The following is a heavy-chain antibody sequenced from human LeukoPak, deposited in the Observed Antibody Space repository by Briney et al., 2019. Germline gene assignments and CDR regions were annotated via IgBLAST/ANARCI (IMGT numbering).Heavy chain of an antibody. J-gene: IGHJ5*02. V-gene: IGHV4-59*01. D-gene: IGHD3-10*01. Sequence: PSETLSLTCTVSGGSISSYYWSWIRQPPGKGLEGIGYIYYSGSTNYKPSLKSRVTISVDTSKNKFSLKLSSVTAADTAVYYCARGGYYGSGNDFRFDPWGQGTLVTVSS. CDR1: GGSISSYY. CDR2: IYYSGST. CDR3: ARGGYYGSGNDFRFDP.